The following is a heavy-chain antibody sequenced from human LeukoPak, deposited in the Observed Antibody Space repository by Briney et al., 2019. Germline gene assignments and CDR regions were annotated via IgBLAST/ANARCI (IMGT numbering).Heavy chain of an antibody. V-gene: IGHV4-4*07. J-gene: IGHJ4*02. CDR1: GGSISSYY. Sequence: SETLSLTCTVSGGSISSYYWSWIRQPAGKGLEWIGRIYTSGSTNYNPSLKSRVTISVDKSKNQFSLKLSSVTAADTAVYYCARDVGADVWGMFYFDYWGQGTLLTVSS. D-gene: IGHD3-16*01. CDR3: ARDVGADVWGMFYFDY. CDR2: IYTSGST.